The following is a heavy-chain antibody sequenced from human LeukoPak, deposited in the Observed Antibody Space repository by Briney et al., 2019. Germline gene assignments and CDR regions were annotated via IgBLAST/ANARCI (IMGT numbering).Heavy chain of an antibody. V-gene: IGHV4-59*01. D-gene: IGHD6-13*01. CDR1: GGSISSYY. J-gene: IGHJ2*01. Sequence: TSETLSLTCTVSGGSISSYYWSWIRQPPGKGLEWVGYIYYIGNTNYNPSLKSRVTISVDTSKNHFSLKLSSVTAADTAVYYCARVDIATPGSYWYFGLWGRGTLVSVSS. CDR2: IYYIGNT. CDR3: ARVDIATPGSYWYFGL.